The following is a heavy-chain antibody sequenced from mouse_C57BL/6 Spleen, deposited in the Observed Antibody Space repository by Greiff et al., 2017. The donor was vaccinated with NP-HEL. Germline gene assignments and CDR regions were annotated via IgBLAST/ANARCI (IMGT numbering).Heavy chain of an antibody. CDR3: ARDYYGSSYVSYYYAMDY. J-gene: IGHJ4*01. D-gene: IGHD1-1*01. Sequence: EVQRVESGGGLVKPGGSLKLSCAASGFTFSDYGMHWVRQAPEKGLEWVAYISSGSSTIYYADSVKGRFTIPRDNAKNTLFLQMTSLRSEDTAMYYCARDYYGSSYVSYYYAMDYWGQGTSVTVSS. V-gene: IGHV5-17*01. CDR1: GFTFSDYG. CDR2: ISSGSSTI.